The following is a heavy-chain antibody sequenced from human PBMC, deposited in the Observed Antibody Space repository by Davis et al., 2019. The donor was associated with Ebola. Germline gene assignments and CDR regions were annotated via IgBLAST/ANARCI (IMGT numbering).Heavy chain of an antibody. Sequence: PGGFLRLSCPAPGFTFSSYGTSWVRQAPGKGLEWVANIKQDGSENYYVDSVTGRFTISRDNAKNSLYLKMNSLRAEDTAVYYGARDDRYCSGGSCYTDFVDYWGQGTLVTVSS. CDR3: ARDDRYCSGGSCYTDFVDY. J-gene: IGHJ4*02. CDR1: GFTFSSYG. CDR2: IKQDGSEN. D-gene: IGHD2-15*01. V-gene: IGHV3-7*01.